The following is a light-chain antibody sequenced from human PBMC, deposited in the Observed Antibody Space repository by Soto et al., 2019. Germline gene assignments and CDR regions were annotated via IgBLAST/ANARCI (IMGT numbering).Light chain of an antibody. Sequence: DIQMTQSPSSLSASVGDRVTITCRASQTISSPLSWYQQTPGKAPILLIYDAATLQSGVPSRFSGSGSGTDFTLTISSLQPEDFATYYCQQLNSYPHTFGQGTKVDIK. J-gene: IGKJ2*01. CDR1: QTISSP. CDR3: QQLNSYPHT. CDR2: DAA. V-gene: IGKV1-9*01.